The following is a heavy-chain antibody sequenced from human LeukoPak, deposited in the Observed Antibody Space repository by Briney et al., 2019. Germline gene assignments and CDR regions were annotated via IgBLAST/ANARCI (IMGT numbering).Heavy chain of an antibody. CDR3: ARVSPVTVAGFDY. Sequence: PSETLSLTCTVSGGSLSGFSWNWIRQSAGKGLEWIGRIYVGGSSNYNPSLRGRVTMSVDMSTNQFSLKLRTLTAADTATYYCARVSPVTVAGFDYWGQGVRVTVSS. J-gene: IGHJ4*02. CDR2: IYVGGSS. CDR1: GGSLSGFS. D-gene: IGHD6-19*01. V-gene: IGHV4-4*07.